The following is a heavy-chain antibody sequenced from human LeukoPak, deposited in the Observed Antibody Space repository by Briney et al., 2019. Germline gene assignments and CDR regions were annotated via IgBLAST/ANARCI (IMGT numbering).Heavy chain of an antibody. D-gene: IGHD2-15*01. CDR3: ATGPPVVVAASPLDY. V-gene: IGHV1-24*01. CDR1: GYALTELS. J-gene: IGHJ4*02. CDR2: FDPEDGET. Sequence: ASVKVSCKVSGYALTELSMHWVRQAPGKGLEWMGGFDPEDGETIYAQKYQGRVTMTEDTSTDTAYMELSSLRSEDTAVYYCATGPPVVVAASPLDYWGQGTLVTVSS.